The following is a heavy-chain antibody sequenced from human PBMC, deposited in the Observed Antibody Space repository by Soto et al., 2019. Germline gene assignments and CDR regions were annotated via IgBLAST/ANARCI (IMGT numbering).Heavy chain of an antibody. D-gene: IGHD3-22*01. CDR2: IWYDGSNR. V-gene: IGHV3-33*01. CDR1: GFTFSRFG. Sequence: QVQLVESGGDVVQPGRSLRLSCVASGFTFSRFGMHWVRQASGKGLEWVAGIWYDGSNRLYADSVRGRFTISRDDSKNTLYLQMISLRAEVTAVYYCVRGDSRGSYPGHFDYWGQGTLVTVSS. J-gene: IGHJ4*02. CDR3: VRGDSRGSYPGHFDY.